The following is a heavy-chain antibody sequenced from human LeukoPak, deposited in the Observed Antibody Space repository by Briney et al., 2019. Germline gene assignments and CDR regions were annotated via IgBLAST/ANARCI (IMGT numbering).Heavy chain of an antibody. J-gene: IGHJ3*02. Sequence: GGSLRLSCAASGFTFDRHAMCWVRQAPGKGLEWVALISYDGGKKFYADSVNGRFTISRDNSKNTLYLQINSLIPDDTAVYYCAKGKQQWWTFDALDIWGQGTTVTVSS. CDR1: GFTFDRHA. D-gene: IGHD5-18*01. CDR3: AKGKQQWWTFDALDI. CDR2: ISYDGGKK. V-gene: IGHV3-30*18.